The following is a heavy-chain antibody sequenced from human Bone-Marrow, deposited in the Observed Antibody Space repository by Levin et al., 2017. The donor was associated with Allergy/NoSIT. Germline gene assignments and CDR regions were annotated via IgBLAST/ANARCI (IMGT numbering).Heavy chain of an antibody. CDR2: IYYIGNT. CDR3: AREFRSGDPFDS. J-gene: IGHJ4*02. CDR1: GGSIISGGYY. V-gene: IGHV4-31*03. Sequence: SETLSLTCTVSGGSIISGGYYWSWIRQYPGKGLEWIGYIYYIGNTYYNPSLKSRLTISVDTSKNQFSLKLTSVTAADTAVFYCAREFRSGDPFDSWGQGTLVTVSS. D-gene: IGHD1-26*01.